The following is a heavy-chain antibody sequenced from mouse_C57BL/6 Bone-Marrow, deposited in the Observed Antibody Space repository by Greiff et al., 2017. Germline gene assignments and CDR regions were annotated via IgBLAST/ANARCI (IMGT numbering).Heavy chain of an antibody. CDR3: ARQGWLLLTWFAD. V-gene: IGHV1-64*01. D-gene: IGHD2-3*01. CDR2: IHPNSGST. Sequence: QVQLQQPGAELVKPGASVKLSCKASGYTFTSYWMHWVKQRPGQGLEWIGMIHPNSGSTNYNEKFKSKATLTADKSSSTAYMELRSLTSEDSAVYFCARQGWLLLTWFADWGQGTLVTVSA. J-gene: IGHJ3*01. CDR1: GYTFTSYW.